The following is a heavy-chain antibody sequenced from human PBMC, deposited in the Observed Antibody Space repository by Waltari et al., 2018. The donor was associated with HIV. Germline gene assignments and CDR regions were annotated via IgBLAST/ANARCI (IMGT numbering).Heavy chain of an antibody. J-gene: IGHJ6*02. V-gene: IGHV1-2*06. D-gene: IGHD4-17*01. Sequence: QVPLVQSGAEVKKPGASVKASCKASGYTFTDYYIYWVRQAPGQGLEWMGRINLNSGVTNYAQKFQGRVIMTRDTSISTAYMELSRLRSDDTAVYYCARVVNYGDNSVYYGMDVWGQGTTVTVSS. CDR2: INLNSGVT. CDR1: GYTFTDYY. CDR3: ARVVNYGDNSVYYGMDV.